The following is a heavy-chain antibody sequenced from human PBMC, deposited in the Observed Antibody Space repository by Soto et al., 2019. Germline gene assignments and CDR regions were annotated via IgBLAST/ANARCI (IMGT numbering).Heavy chain of an antibody. Sequence: VGSLRLSCAASGFTFSSYGMHWVRQAPGKGLEWVAVISYDGSNKYYADSVKGRFTISRDNSKNTLYLQMNSLRAEDTAVYYCAKMGPGSYFLDYWGQGTLVTVSS. J-gene: IGHJ4*02. D-gene: IGHD1-26*01. CDR2: ISYDGSNK. CDR1: GFTFSSYG. V-gene: IGHV3-30*18. CDR3: AKMGPGSYFLDY.